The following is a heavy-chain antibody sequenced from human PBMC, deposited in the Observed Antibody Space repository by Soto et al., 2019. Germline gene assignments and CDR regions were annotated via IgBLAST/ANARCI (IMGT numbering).Heavy chain of an antibody. J-gene: IGHJ6*02. V-gene: IGHV1-18*01. CDR3: ARRACGGSCLYYYYYGMDV. Sequence: GASVKVSCKASGYTFASYGISWVRQAPGQGLEWMGGISAYNGNTNYAQKLQGRVTMTTDESTSTAYMELSSLRSEDTAVYYCARRACGGSCLYYYYYGMDVWGQGTTVTVSS. CDR2: ISAYNGNT. D-gene: IGHD2-15*01. CDR1: GYTFASYG.